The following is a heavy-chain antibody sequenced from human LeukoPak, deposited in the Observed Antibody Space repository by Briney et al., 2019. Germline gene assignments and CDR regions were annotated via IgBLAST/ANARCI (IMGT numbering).Heavy chain of an antibody. CDR2: ISSSSSYI. J-gene: IGHJ4*02. CDR3: ARDKQLVPDY. V-gene: IGHV3-21*01. Sequence: GGSLRLSCAASGFTFSSYSMNWVRQAPGKGLEWVSSISSSSSYIYYADSVKGRFTFSRDNAKNSLYLQMNSLRAEDTAVYYCARDKQLVPDYWGQGTLVTVSS. D-gene: IGHD6-6*01. CDR1: GFTFSSYS.